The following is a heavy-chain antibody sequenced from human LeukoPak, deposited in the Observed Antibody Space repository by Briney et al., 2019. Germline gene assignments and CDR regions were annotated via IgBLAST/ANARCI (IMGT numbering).Heavy chain of an antibody. D-gene: IGHD1-26*01. Sequence: SAALSLPWAVGGGSFSGDYWSWRRQPPGKGLEWMGEINHSGSTNYNPSLKSRVTISVDTSKNQFSLKLSSVTAADTAVYYCARGRGSYRNTYFDYWGQGTLVTVSS. V-gene: IGHV4-34*01. CDR2: INHSGST. CDR3: ARGRGSYRNTYFDY. CDR1: GGSFSGDY. J-gene: IGHJ4*02.